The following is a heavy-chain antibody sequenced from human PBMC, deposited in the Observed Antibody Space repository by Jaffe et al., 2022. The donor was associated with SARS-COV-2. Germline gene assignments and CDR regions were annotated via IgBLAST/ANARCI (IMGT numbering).Heavy chain of an antibody. V-gene: IGHV4-59*01. CDR2: IYYSGST. CDR1: GGSISSYY. Sequence: QVQLQESGPGLVKPSETLSLTCTVSGGSISSYYWSWIRQPPGKGLEWIGYIYYSGSTNYNPSLKSRVTISVDTSKNQFSLKLSSVTAADTAVYYCARALGDYVWGSYPPYNWFDPWGQGTLVTVSS. J-gene: IGHJ5*02. CDR3: ARALGDYVWGSYPPYNWFDP. D-gene: IGHD3-16*02.